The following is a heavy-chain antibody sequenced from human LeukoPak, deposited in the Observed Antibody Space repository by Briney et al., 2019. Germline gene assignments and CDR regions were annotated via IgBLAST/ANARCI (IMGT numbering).Heavy chain of an antibody. J-gene: IGHJ3*02. CDR2: IYYSGST. V-gene: IGHV4-59*01. CDR3: ARTTVTTDDAFDI. Sequence: SETLSLTCGVSGGSISSYYWSWIRQPPGKGLEWIGYIYYSGSTNYNPSLKSRVTISVDTSKNQFSLKLSSVTAADTAVYYCARTTVTTDDAFDIWGQGTMVTVSS. CDR1: GGSISSYY. D-gene: IGHD4-17*01.